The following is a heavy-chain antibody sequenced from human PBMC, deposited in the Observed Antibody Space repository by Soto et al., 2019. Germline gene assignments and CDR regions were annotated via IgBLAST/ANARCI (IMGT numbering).Heavy chain of an antibody. J-gene: IGHJ3*02. V-gene: IGHV4-31*03. D-gene: IGHD3-10*01. CDR3: ARGPAVLWFGEFVDAFDI. CDR1: SGSISSGGYY. Sequence: SETLSLTSTVSSGSISSGGYYWSWIRQHPGKGLEWIGYIYYSGSTYYNPSLKSRVTISVDTSKNQFSLKLSSVTAADTAVYYCARGPAVLWFGEFVDAFDIWGQGTMVTVSS. CDR2: IYYSGST.